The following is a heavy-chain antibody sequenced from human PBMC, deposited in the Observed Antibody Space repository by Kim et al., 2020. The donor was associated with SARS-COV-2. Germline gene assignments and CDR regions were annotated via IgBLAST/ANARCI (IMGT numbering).Heavy chain of an antibody. J-gene: IGHJ6*01. D-gene: IGHD6-19*01. CDR2: IYYRGST. CDR3: ARFPQAVAGFYYYYYG. V-gene: IGHV4-30-4*01. CDR1: GGSISSGYYY. Sequence: SETLSLTCTVSGGSISSGYYYWSWIRQPPGKGQEWIGYIYYRGSTYYNPSLKSRVTMSVDTSKNQFSLKLSAVTAADTAVSYGARFPQAVAGFYYYYYG.